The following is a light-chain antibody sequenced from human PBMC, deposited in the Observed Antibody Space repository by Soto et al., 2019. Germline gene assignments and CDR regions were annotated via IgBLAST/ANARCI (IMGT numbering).Light chain of an antibody. J-gene: IGKJ5*01. CDR3: QQRHMWPIT. Sequence: EVVLPQSPVTLSLSPGERDTLSCRASQSFRGLLAWYQQKPGQAPRLLIYDAYNRATGIPPRFSGSGSGTDFTLTISSLEPEDSAVYYCQQRHMWPITSAQGGRLENK. CDR2: DAY. V-gene: IGKV3-11*01. CDR1: QSFRGL.